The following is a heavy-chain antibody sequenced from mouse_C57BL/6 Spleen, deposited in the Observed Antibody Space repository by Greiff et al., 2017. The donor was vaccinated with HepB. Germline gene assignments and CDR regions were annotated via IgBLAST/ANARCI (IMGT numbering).Heavy chain of an antibody. CDR1: GYTFTSYW. D-gene: IGHD1-1*01. V-gene: IGHV1-69*01. CDR2: IDPSDSYT. J-gene: IGHJ4*01. Sequence: QVQLQQPGAELVMPGASVKLSCKASGYTFTSYWMHWVKQRPGQGLEWIGEIDPSDSYTTYNQKFKGKSTLTVDKSSSTAYMQLSSLTSEDSAVYYCARSTAVVAPYAMDYWGQGTSVTVAS. CDR3: ARSTAVVAPYAMDY.